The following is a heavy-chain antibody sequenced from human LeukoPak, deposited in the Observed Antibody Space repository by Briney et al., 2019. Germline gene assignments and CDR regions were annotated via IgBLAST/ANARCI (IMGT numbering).Heavy chain of an antibody. V-gene: IGHV3-48*04. CDR2: ISSSGSTI. D-gene: IGHD3-10*02. CDR1: GFTFRTYS. CDR3: ARNVYNFDY. J-gene: IGHJ4*02. Sequence: GGSLRLSCVASGFTFRTYSMNWVRQAPGKGLEWVSYISSSGSTIYYADSVQGRFTISRDNAQNSLYLQMSSLRAEDTAVYYCARNVYNFDYWGQGTLVTVSS.